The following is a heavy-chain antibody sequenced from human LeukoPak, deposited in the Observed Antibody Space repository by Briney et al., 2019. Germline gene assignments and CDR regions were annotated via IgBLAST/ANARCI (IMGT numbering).Heavy chain of an antibody. V-gene: IGHV4-59*08. Sequence: PSETLSLTCTVSGGSISSNYWSWIRQPPGKGLEWIGYIYYSGSTTYNPSLKSRVTISVDTSKNQFSLKLSSVTAADTAVYYCARQIAWGVGRFDYWGQGTLATVSA. CDR1: GGSISSNY. CDR2: IYYSGST. CDR3: ARQIAWGVGRFDY. D-gene: IGHD3-10*01. J-gene: IGHJ4*02.